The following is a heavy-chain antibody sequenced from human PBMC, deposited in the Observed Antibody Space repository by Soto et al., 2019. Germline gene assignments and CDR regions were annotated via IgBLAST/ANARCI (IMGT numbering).Heavy chain of an antibody. J-gene: IGHJ4*02. CDR3: AKLPRGSSPENDY. CDR1: GFTFSIYA. Sequence: PGGSLRLSCAASGFTFSIYAMTWVRQAPGKGLEWVSGLSSSGGTTHYADSVKGRFTISRDNSKNTLFLQMNSLRAEDTAVYHCAKLPRGSSPENDYWGQGTLVTVSS. D-gene: IGHD6-6*01. CDR2: LSSSGGTT. V-gene: IGHV3-23*01.